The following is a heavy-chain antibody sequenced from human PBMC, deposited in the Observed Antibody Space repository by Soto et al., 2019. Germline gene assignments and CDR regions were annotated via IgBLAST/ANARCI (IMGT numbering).Heavy chain of an antibody. CDR3: ASSKYDVVAGSVWFDP. CDR1: GGSNTSYH. Sequence: PSETLSLTCVVSGGSNTSYHWSWIRQFPGKGLEWIGYMYHSGNTYYNPSLKGRVTISLDHSRNQFSLRLNSVTAADTAVYFCASSKYDVVAGSVWFDPWGQGTLVTVSS. J-gene: IGHJ5*02. V-gene: IGHV4-59*04. CDR2: MYHSGNT. D-gene: IGHD2-21*01.